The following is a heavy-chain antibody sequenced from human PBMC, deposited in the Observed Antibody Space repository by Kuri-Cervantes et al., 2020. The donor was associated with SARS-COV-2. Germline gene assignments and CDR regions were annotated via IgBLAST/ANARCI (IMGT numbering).Heavy chain of an antibody. CDR3: AREEGGELVEAFDY. J-gene: IGHJ4*02. D-gene: IGHD1-1*01. CDR1: GFPFSGYS. Sequence: ETLALTCAASGFPFSGYSMTWIRQXPGKGLEWXASIDSRSYYIYHADSVKGRLTISRDNAXTSLYLQMNSLKPEDTAVYYCAREEGGELVEAFDYWGQGALVTVSS. V-gene: IGHV3-21*01. CDR2: IDSRSYYI.